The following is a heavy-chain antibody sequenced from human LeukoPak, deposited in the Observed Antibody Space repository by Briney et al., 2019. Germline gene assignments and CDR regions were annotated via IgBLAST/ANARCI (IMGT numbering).Heavy chain of an antibody. CDR1: GVSISPYY. Sequence: PSETLSLTCAVSGVSISPYYCAWIRQPPGKGLEWIGYIHTSGSNNQYPSLKSRVTISVDKSKNHFSLRLTSVTAADTAVYYCARLSAAVHLGAFDLWGQGTMVTVSS. J-gene: IGHJ3*01. D-gene: IGHD3-3*01. CDR2: IHTSGSN. V-gene: IGHV4-4*09. CDR3: ARLSAAVHLGAFDL.